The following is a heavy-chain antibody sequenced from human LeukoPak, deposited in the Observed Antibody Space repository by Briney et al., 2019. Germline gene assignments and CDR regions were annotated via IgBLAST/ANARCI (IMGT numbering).Heavy chain of an antibody. Sequence: GSSVKVSCKASVGTFSSYAISWVRQAPGQGLEWMGRIIPIFGTANYAQKFQGRVTITTDESTSTAYMELSSLRSEDTAVYYCARDWEYSSSWYVSGFDPWGQGTLVTVSS. CDR2: IIPIFGTA. V-gene: IGHV1-69*05. CDR1: VGTFSSYA. CDR3: ARDWEYSSSWYVSGFDP. J-gene: IGHJ5*02. D-gene: IGHD6-13*01.